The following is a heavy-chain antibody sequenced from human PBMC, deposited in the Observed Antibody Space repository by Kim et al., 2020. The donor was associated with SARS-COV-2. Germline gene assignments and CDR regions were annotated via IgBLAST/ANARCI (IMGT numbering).Heavy chain of an antibody. V-gene: IGHV4-34*01. Sequence: SETLSLTCAVYGGSFSGYYWSWIRQPPGKGLEWIGEINHSGSTNYNPSLKSRVTISVDTSKNQFSLKLSSVTAADTAVYYCARLGGVTFGGAPLRPFDYWGQGTLVTVSS. CDR2: INHSGST. CDR3: ARLGGVTFGGAPLRPFDY. J-gene: IGHJ4*02. D-gene: IGHD3-16*01. CDR1: GGSFSGYY.